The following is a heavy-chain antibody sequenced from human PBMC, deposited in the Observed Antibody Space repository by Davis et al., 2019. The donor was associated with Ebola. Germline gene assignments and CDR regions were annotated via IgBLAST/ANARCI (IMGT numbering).Heavy chain of an antibody. D-gene: IGHD3-10*01. CDR3: TTDFGSGSYYLYYYYGMDV. V-gene: IGHV3-15*01. Sequence: GGSLRLSCAASGFTFSNAWMSWVRQAPGKGLEWVGRIKSKTDGGTTDYAAPVKGRFTISRDDSKNTLYLQMNSLKTEDTAVYYCTTDFGSGSYYLYYYYGMDVWGQGTTVTVSS. CDR2: IKSKTDGGTT. J-gene: IGHJ6*02. CDR1: GFTFSNAW.